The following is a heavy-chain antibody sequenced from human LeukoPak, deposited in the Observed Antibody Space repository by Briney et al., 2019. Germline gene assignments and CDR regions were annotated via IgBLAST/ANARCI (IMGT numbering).Heavy chain of an antibody. CDR1: GGSFSGYY. CDR3: ARVSFFGDPDYYYYMDV. J-gene: IGHJ6*03. D-gene: IGHD2-21*02. V-gene: IGHV4-34*01. CDR2: INHSGST. Sequence: PSETLSLTCAVYGGSFSGYYWSFIRQPPGKGLECIGEINHSGSTNYNPSLKSRVTILLDTSKNQFSLKVNSVTAADTAVYHCARVSFFGDPDYYYYMDVWGKGTTVTVSS.